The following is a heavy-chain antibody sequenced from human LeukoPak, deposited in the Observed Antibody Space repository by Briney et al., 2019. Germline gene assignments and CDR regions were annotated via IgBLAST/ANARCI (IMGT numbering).Heavy chain of an antibody. CDR1: GGTFSSYA. Sequence: ASVKVSCKASGGTFSSYAISWVRQAPGQGLEWMGRIIPILGTAIYAQKFQGRVTITTDESTSTVYMELSSLRSEDTAVYYCARVRPSFLSFDYWGQGTLVTVSS. V-gene: IGHV1-69*11. J-gene: IGHJ4*02. CDR2: IIPILGTA. CDR3: ARVRPSFLSFDY.